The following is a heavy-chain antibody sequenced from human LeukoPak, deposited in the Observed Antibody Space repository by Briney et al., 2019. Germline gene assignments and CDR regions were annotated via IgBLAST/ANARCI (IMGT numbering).Heavy chain of an antibody. CDR3: ARGRRHIVVVTAIRWDDAFDI. D-gene: IGHD2-21*02. CDR2: INHSGST. J-gene: IGHJ3*02. V-gene: IGHV4-34*01. Sequence: SETLSLTCAVYGGSFSGYYWSWIRQPPGKGLEWIGEINHSGSTNYNPSLKSRVTISVDTSKNQFSLKLSSVTAADTAVYYCARGRRHIVVVTAIRWDDAFDIWGQGTMVTVSS. CDR1: GGSFSGYY.